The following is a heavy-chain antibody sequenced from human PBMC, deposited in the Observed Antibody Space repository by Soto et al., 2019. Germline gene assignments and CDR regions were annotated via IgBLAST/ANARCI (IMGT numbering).Heavy chain of an antibody. CDR1: GFIFSGSA. CDR2: IRSRANNFAT. D-gene: IGHD2-2*02. CDR3: ARGQGAAIGDYYYHGMDV. Sequence: GGSLRLSCAASGFIFSGSAIHWVRQASGKGLEWVGRIRSRANNFATSSAASVKGRFTFSRDDSKNTAYLQMNTLKPEDTAVYYCARGQGAAIGDYYYHGMDVWGQATTGTVS. V-gene: IGHV3-73*01. J-gene: IGHJ6*02.